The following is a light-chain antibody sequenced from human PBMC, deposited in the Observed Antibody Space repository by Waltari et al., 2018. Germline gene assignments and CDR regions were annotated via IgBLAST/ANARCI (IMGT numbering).Light chain of an antibody. CDR2: WAS. CDR1: QSVLYNSNNKNY. Sequence: DIVITQSPDPLAVSLGERATINCKSSQSVLYNSNNKNYLAWFQQKPGQPPKLLIYWASTRESGVPDRFSGSGSGTEFTLTISSLQAEDVAVYYCQQYYTTPYTFGQGTKLEIK. V-gene: IGKV4-1*01. J-gene: IGKJ2*01. CDR3: QQYYTTPYT.